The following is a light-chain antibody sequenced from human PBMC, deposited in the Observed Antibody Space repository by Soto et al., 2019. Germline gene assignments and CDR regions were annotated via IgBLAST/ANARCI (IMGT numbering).Light chain of an antibody. CDR1: SSDVGGYNY. CDR3: SSYTSSSTYVV. Sequence: QSALTQPASVSGSPGQSITISCTGTSSDVGGYNYVSWYQHHPGKAPKLMIYDVRNRPSGVSNRFSGSKSGNTASLTISGLQAEDEADYYCSSYTSSSTYVVFGGGTKLTVL. J-gene: IGLJ2*01. V-gene: IGLV2-14*01. CDR2: DVR.